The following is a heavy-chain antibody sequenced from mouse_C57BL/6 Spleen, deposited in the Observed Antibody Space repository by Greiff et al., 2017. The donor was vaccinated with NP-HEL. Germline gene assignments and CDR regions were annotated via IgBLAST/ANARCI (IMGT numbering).Heavy chain of an antibody. Sequence: VKLQESDAELVKPGASVKISCKVSGYTFTDHTIHWMKQRPEQGLEWIGYIYPRDGSTKYNEKFKGKATLTADKSSSTAYMQLNSLTSEDSAVYFCAKSRYDYDGFDYWGQGTTLTVSS. CDR3: AKSRYDYDGFDY. V-gene: IGHV1-78*01. CDR2: IYPRDGST. J-gene: IGHJ2*01. D-gene: IGHD2-4*01. CDR1: GYTFTDHT.